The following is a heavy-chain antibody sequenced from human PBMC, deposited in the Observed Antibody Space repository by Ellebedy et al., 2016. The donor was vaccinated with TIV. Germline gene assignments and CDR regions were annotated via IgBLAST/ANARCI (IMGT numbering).Heavy chain of an antibody. D-gene: IGHD4-17*01. CDR3: ARQTVATSVNDAFDI. Sequence: PGGSLRLSCAASGFTFSGYWMSWVRQAPGKWLEWVANIKQDGSETYYVDSVKGRFTISRDKAKNSLYLQMNSLRAEDTAVYYCARQTVATSVNDAFDIWGLGTVVTVSS. CDR1: GFTFSGYW. J-gene: IGHJ3*02. V-gene: IGHV3-7*01. CDR2: IKQDGSET.